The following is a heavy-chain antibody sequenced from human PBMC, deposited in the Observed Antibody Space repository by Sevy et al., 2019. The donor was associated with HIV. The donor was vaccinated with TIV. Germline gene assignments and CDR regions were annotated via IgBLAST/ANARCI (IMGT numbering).Heavy chain of an antibody. D-gene: IGHD1-26*01. CDR1: GFTFSGYS. V-gene: IGHV3-21*01. Sequence: GGSLRLSCAASGFTFSGYSMNWVRQAPGKGLEWVSSISSSSSYIYYADSVKGRFTISRDNSKNTLYLQMSSLRVEDTAVYYCARDGDSEGDPIEHWGQGTLVTVSS. CDR3: ARDGDSEGDPIEH. J-gene: IGHJ4*02. CDR2: ISSSSSYI.